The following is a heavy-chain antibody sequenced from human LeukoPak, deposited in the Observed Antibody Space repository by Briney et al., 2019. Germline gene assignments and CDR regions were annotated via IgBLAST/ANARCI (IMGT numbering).Heavy chain of an antibody. V-gene: IGHV1-2*02. J-gene: IGHJ4*02. Sequence: ASVKVSCKASGYSFTSNGISWVRQAPGQGLEWMGWINPNSGGTNYAQKFQGRVTMTRDTSISTAYMELSRLRSDDTAVYYCASDSNYGSDFWGQGTLVTVSS. D-gene: IGHD3-10*01. CDR1: GYSFTSNG. CDR3: ASDSNYGSDF. CDR2: INPNSGGT.